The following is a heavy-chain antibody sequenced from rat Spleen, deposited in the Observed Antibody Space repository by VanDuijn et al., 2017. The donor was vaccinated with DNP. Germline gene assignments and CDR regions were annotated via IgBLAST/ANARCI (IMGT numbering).Heavy chain of an antibody. CDR1: GFTFSNYA. V-gene: IGHV5-7*01. CDR2: ITSDGSST. D-gene: IGHD1-4*01. J-gene: IGHJ3*01. Sequence: EVQLVESGGGLVQPGRSLKLSCAASGFTFSNYAMAWVRQSPQKGLEWFATITSDGSSTYYRVSVKGRFTISRDTAKSTLYLQMDSLRSEDTATYYSATHTFPPAITTPFAYVGQGTLVTVSS. CDR3: ATHTFPPAITTPFAY.